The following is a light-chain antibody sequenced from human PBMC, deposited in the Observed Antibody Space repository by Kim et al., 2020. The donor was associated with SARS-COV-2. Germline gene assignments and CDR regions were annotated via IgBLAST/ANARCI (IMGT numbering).Light chain of an antibody. CDR2: RNN. V-gene: IGLV10-54*01. CDR1: NNNVAAQG. CDR3: SAWDSSLRVWV. Sequence: SQTATLTCTGNNNNVAAQGAAWLQQHQGHPPKLLSYRNNSRPSGISDRLSASRSGNTASLTITGLQPEDEADYYCSAWDSSLRVWVFGGGTQLTVL. J-gene: IGLJ3*02.